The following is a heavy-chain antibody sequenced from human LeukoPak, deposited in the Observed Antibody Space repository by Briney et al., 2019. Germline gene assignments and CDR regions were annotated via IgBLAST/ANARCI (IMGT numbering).Heavy chain of an antibody. D-gene: IGHD2-2*02. CDR3: AKDVGYCSSTTCYKPFDY. CDR1: GFTFSNYA. V-gene: IGHV3-23*01. J-gene: IGHJ4*02. CDR2: FSGSGGST. Sequence: GGSLRLSCAASGFTFSNYAMSWVRQAPGKGLEWVSAFSGSGGSTYYADSVKGRFAISRDSSKNTLYLQMNGLRAEDTAVYYCAKDVGYCSSTTCYKPFDYWGQGTLVTVSS.